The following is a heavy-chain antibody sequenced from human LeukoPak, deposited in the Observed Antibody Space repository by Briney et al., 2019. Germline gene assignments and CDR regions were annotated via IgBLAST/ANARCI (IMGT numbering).Heavy chain of an antibody. J-gene: IGHJ4*02. CDR1: GGSISSGDYY. V-gene: IGHV4-30-4*01. CDR3: ARSTYHYDSSGYYYYLDY. CDR2: IYYSGST. D-gene: IGHD3-22*01. Sequence: SQTLSLTCTVSGGSISSGDYYWSWIRQPPGKGLEWIGYIYYSGSTYYNPSLKSRVTISVDTSKNQFSLKLSSVTAADTAVYYCARSTYHYDSSGYYYYLDYWGQGTLVTVSS.